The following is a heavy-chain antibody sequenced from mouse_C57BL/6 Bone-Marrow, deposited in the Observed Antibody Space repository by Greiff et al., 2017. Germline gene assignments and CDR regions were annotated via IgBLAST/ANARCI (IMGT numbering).Heavy chain of an antibody. Sequence: VQLQQPGAELVKPGASVKLSCKASGYTFTSYWMHWVKQRPGQGLEWIGMIHPNSGSTNYNEKFKLKATLTVDISSSTAYMQLSSLTSEDSAFYYCARATTVVAHWYFDVWGTGTTVTVSS. D-gene: IGHD1-1*01. CDR2: IHPNSGST. J-gene: IGHJ1*03. CDR3: ARATTVVAHWYFDV. CDR1: GYTFTSYW. V-gene: IGHV1-64*01.